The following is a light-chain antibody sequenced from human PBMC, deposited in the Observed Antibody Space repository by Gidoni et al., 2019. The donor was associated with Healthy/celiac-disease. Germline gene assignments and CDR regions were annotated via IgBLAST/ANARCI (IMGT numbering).Light chain of an antibody. CDR3: QQSYSTLWT. V-gene: IGKV1-39*01. CDR2: AAS. J-gene: IGKJ1*01. CDR1: QSISSY. Sequence: DIQMTQSPSSLSASVGDRVTITCRASQSISSYLNWYQQKPGKDPKLLIYAASSLQSEVPSRFSGSGSGTDFTLTISSLQPEDFATYYCQQSYSTLWTFGQGTKVEIK.